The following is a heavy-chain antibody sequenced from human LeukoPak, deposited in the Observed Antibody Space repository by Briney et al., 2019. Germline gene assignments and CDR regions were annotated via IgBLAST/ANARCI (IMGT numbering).Heavy chain of an antibody. J-gene: IGHJ4*02. V-gene: IGHV3-48*01. CDR3: ASGGSSWFFDY. CDR1: GFTFSSYS. D-gene: IGHD6-13*01. Sequence: GGSLRLSCAASGFTFSSYSMNWVRQPPGKGLEWVSYISSSSSTIYYADSVKGRFTISRDNAKNSLYLQMNSLRAEDTAVYYCASGGSSWFFDYWGQGTLVTVSS. CDR2: ISSSSSTI.